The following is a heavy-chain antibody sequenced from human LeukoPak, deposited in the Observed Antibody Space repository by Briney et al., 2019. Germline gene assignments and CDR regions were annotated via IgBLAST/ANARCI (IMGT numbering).Heavy chain of an antibody. Sequence: PSETLSLTCAVYGGSFSGYYWSWIRQPPGKGLEWIGEINHSGSTNYNPSLKSRVIISVDTSKNQLSLQLNSVTPEDTAVYYCARGWARDGFNIWSQGTKVTVSS. CDR3: ARGWARDGFNI. V-gene: IGHV4-34*01. J-gene: IGHJ3*02. CDR2: INHSGST. D-gene: IGHD6-6*01. CDR1: GGSFSGYY.